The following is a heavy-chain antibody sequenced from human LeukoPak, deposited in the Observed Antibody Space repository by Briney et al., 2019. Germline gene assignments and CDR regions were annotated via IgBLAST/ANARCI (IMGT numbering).Heavy chain of an antibody. CDR1: GESFSGYY. V-gene: IGHV4-31*11. CDR2: IYYSGST. J-gene: IGHJ5*02. Sequence: SETLSLTCAVHGESFSGYYWSWIRQHPGKGLEWIGYIYYSGSTYYNPSLKSRVTISVDTSKNQFSLKLSSVTAADTAVYYCARAKNWLDPWGQGTLVTVSS. CDR3: ARAKNWLDP.